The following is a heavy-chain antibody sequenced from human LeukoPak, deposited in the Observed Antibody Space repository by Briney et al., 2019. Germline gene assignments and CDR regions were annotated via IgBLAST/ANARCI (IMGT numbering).Heavy chain of an antibody. V-gene: IGHV3-23*01. CDR1: GFTFSSYA. CDR3: AKAFLIVVVPAAAYHY. D-gene: IGHD2-2*01. J-gene: IGHJ4*02. Sequence: PGGSLRLSCAASGFTFSSYAMSWVRQAPGKGLEWVSAISGSGGSTYYADSVKGRFTISRDNSKNTLYLQMNSLRAEDTAVYYCAKAFLIVVVPAAAYHYWGQGTLVTVSS. CDR2: ISGSGGST.